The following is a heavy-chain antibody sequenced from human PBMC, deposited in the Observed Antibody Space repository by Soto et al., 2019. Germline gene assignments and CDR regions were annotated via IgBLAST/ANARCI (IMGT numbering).Heavy chain of an antibody. Sequence: QVQLQESGPGLVKPSQTLSLTCTVSGGSISSGGYYWSWIRQHPGKGLEWIGYIYYSGSTYYNPSLKSRVNISVDKAKNQFSLKLSSVTAADTAVYYCASGRDYYGSGSPLNWFDPWGQGTLVTVSS. CDR1: GGSISSGGYY. CDR3: ASGRDYYGSGSPLNWFDP. D-gene: IGHD3-10*01. CDR2: IYYSGST. V-gene: IGHV4-31*03. J-gene: IGHJ5*02.